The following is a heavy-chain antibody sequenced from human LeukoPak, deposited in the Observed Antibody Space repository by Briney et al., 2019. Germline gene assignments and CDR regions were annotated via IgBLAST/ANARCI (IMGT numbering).Heavy chain of an antibody. D-gene: IGHD2-2*02. V-gene: IGHV3-15*05. CDR2: IKSKTDGGTT. Sequence: GGSLRLSCAASGFTFSNAWMSWVRQAPGKGLEWVGRIKSKTDGGTTDYAAPVKGRFTISGDDSKNTLYLQMNSLKTEDTAVYYCTTGVTLAAIHYYYGMDVWGQGTTVTVSS. J-gene: IGHJ6*02. CDR1: GFTFSNAW. CDR3: TTGVTLAAIHYYYGMDV.